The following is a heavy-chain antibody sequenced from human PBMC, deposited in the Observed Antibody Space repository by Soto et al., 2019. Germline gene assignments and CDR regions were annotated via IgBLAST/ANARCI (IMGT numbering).Heavy chain of an antibody. CDR2: ILYDGSNK. J-gene: IGHJ6*01. V-gene: IGHV3-30*18. D-gene: IGHD1-1*01. CDR3: AKSRDAYNFYCYDGMDV. Sequence: QVQLVESGGGVVQPGTSLRLSCAASGFTFSNYGMHWVRQTPGKGLEWVALILYDGSNKYYADSVKGRFTISRDNSKNTLDLQVSSLRAEDTAVYYGAKSRDAYNFYCYDGMDVW. CDR1: GFTFSNYG.